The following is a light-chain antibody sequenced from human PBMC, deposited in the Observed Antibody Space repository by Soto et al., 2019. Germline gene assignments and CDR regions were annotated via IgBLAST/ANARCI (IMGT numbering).Light chain of an antibody. CDR1: QSVSSY. J-gene: IGKJ4*01. CDR3: QQRSNLLT. V-gene: IGKV3-11*01. CDR2: EAS. Sequence: EIVLTQSPATLSLSPGERATLSCRASQSVSSYFAWYQQKPGQAPRLLIYEASNRATGIPARFSGSGSGTDFPLTISSLEPEDVAVYYWQQRSNLLTCGGGTKVEIK.